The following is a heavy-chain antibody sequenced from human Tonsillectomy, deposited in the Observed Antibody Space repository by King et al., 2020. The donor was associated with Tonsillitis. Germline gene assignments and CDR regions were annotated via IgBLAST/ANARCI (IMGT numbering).Heavy chain of an antibody. V-gene: IGHV3-21*01. CDR1: GFTFSDYA. Sequence: VQLVESGGDLGKPGGSLRLSCAASGFTFSDYAMNWVRQAPGKGLEWVSSISSSSSYLYYADSMKGRFSISRDNAKNSLYLQMNSLRVGDTAVFYFASSRSDILTGYPLSPIDYWGQGTLVTVSS. J-gene: IGHJ4*02. D-gene: IGHD3-9*01. CDR3: ASSRSDILTGYPLSPIDY. CDR2: ISSSSSYL.